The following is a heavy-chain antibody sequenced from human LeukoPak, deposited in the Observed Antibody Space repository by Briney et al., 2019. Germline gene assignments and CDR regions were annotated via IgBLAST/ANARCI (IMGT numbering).Heavy chain of an antibody. CDR2: TYYRSEWSY. CDR1: GDSVLSNDVA. V-gene: IGHV6-1*01. J-gene: IGHJ1*01. D-gene: IGHD1-14*01. CDR3: ARWDHGGAHFDQ. Sequence: SQTLSLTCAISGDSVLSNDVAWNWIGQSPSRGLEWLGRTYYRSEWSYQYALSVKSRMNIDVDTSRNQFSLQLNSVTPEDTAVYYCARWDHGGAHFDQWGQGSLVTVSS.